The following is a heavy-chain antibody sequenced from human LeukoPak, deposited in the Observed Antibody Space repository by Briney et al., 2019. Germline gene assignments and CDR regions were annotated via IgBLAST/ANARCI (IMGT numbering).Heavy chain of an antibody. CDR2: INPNSGGT. CDR1: GYTFTNYY. D-gene: IGHD5-12*01. J-gene: IGHJ5*02. CDR3: ARGSGYDYNWFDP. V-gene: IGHV1-2*02. Sequence: ASVTVSLKASGYTFTNYYVHWVRQAPGQRLEWMGWINPNSGGTDYAQKFQGRVTMTRDTSISTAYMELSRLTSDDTAVYYCARGSGYDYNWFDPWGQGTLGIVSS.